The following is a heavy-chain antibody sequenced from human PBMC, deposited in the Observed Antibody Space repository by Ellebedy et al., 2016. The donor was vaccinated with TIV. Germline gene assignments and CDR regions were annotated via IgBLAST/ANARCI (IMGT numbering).Heavy chain of an antibody. CDR3: ARDLLYGQSGY. CDR2: LNTEGSGI. Sequence: PGGSLRLSCAASGFTFSSHWMHWVRQAPGKGLVWVPRLNTEGSGIIYADSVKGRFTISRDNAKSTLYLQMNSLRAEDTVVYYCARDLLYGQSGYWGQGTLVTVSS. CDR1: GFTFSSHW. J-gene: IGHJ4*02. D-gene: IGHD2/OR15-2a*01. V-gene: IGHV3-74*01.